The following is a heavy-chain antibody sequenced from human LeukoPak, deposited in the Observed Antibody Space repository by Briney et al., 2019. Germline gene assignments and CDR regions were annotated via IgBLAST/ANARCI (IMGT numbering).Heavy chain of an antibody. V-gene: IGHV3-21*01. J-gene: IGHJ4*02. CDR3: ARDASDIVVVPAAVGPFDL. CDR2: ISSSSSYI. Sequence: GGSLRLSCAASGFTFSSYSMNWVRQAPGKGLEWVSSISSSSSYIYYADSVKGRFTISRDNSKNTLYLQMGSLRAEDMAVYYCARDASDIVVVPAAVGPFDLWGQGTLVTVSS. CDR1: GFTFSSYS. D-gene: IGHD2-2*01.